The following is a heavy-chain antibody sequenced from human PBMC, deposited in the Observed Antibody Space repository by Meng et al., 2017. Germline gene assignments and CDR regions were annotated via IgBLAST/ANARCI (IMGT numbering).Heavy chain of an antibody. CDR2: IYYSGST. D-gene: IGHD6-13*01. CDR1: GGSISSYY. CDR3: ARAVAAAGTYEMGSNWFDP. Sequence: SETLSLTCTVSGGSISSYYWSWIRQPPGKGLEWIGYIYYSGSTNYNPSLKSRVTISVDTSKNQFSLKLSSVTAADTAVYYCARAVAAAGTYEMGSNWFDPWGQGTLVTGAS. V-gene: IGHV4-59*01. J-gene: IGHJ5*02.